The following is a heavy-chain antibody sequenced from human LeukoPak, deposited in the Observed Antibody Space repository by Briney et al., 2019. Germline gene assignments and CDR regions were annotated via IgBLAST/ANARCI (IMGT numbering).Heavy chain of an antibody. D-gene: IGHD1-26*01. CDR2: ISGNGVST. V-gene: IGHV3-64*01. J-gene: IGHJ4*02. CDR3: ARRPDSGSYYVDY. CDR1: GFTFSSYA. Sequence: QAGGSLRLSCAASGFTFSSYAMHWVRQAPGKGLEYVSAISGNGVSTDYANSVKGRFTISRDNSKNTLYLQMGSLRAEDMAVYYCARRPDSGSYYVDYWGQGTLVTVSS.